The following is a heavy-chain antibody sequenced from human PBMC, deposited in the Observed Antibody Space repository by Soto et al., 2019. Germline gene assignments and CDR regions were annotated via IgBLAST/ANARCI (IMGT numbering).Heavy chain of an antibody. D-gene: IGHD1-26*01. CDR1: GFTFSSYA. V-gene: IGHV3-23*01. Sequence: EVQLLESGGGLVQPGGSLRLSCVASGFTFSSYAMRWVRQAPGKGLEWVSAISGSGGSTYYADSVKGRFTISRDNSRNAPCRQLTGLRAEDTAVYYCARRGSGSYDDYWGQGTLVNVSS. CDR3: ARRGSGSYDDY. J-gene: IGHJ4*02. CDR2: ISGSGGST.